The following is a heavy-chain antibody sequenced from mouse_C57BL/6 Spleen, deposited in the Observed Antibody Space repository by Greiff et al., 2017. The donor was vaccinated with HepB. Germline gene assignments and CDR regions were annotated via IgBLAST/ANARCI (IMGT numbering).Heavy chain of an antibody. J-gene: IGHJ4*01. D-gene: IGHD1-1*01. CDR1: GYTFTDYY. V-gene: IGHV1-19*01. CDR2: INPYNGGT. CDR3: ARGDYYEDYAMDY. Sequence: VQLKQSGPVLVKPGASVKMSCKASGYTFTDYYMNWVKQSHGKSLEWIGVINPYNGGTSYNQKFKGKATLTVDKSSSTAYMELNSLTSEDSAVYYCARGDYYEDYAMDYWGQGTSVTVSS.